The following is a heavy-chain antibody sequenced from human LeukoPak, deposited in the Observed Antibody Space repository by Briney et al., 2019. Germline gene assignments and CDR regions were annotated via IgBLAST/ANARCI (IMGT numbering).Heavy chain of an antibody. V-gene: IGHV4-61*01. D-gene: IGHD3-10*01. Sequence: SETLSLTCTVSGGSVSSGSYYWSWIRQPPGKGLEWIGYIYYSGSTNYNPSLKSRVTISVDTSKNQFSLKLSSVTAADTAVYYCAREMVRGFDPWAREPWSPSPQ. CDR2: IYYSGST. J-gene: IGHJ5*02. CDR3: AREMVRGFDP. CDR1: GGSVSSGSYY.